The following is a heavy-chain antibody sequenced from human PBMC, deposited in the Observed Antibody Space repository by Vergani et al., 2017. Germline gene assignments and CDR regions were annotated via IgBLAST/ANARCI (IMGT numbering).Heavy chain of an antibody. Sequence: QVQLQQWGAGLLKPSETLSLTCAVYGGSFSVYYWSWIRQPPGKGLEWIGEINHSGSTNYNPSLKSRVTISVDTSKNQFSLKLSSVTAADTAVYYCATGGFRMVTAPSSSKRPSYWYFDLWGRGTLVTVSS. CDR1: GGSFSVYY. CDR3: ATGGFRMVTAPSSSKRPSYWYFDL. V-gene: IGHV4-34*01. J-gene: IGHJ2*01. D-gene: IGHD2-21*02. CDR2: INHSGST.